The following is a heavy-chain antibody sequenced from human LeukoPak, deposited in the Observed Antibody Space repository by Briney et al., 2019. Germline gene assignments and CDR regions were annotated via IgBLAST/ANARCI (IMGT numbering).Heavy chain of an antibody. Sequence: SVKVSCKASGGTFSSYAISWVRQAPGQGLEWMGGIIPIFGTANYAQKFQGRVTITTDESTSTTYMELSSLRSEDTAVYYCASGVFGQTLDYWGQGTLVTVSS. CDR2: IIPIFGTA. CDR1: GGTFSSYA. D-gene: IGHD3-10*01. J-gene: IGHJ4*02. CDR3: ASGVFGQTLDY. V-gene: IGHV1-69*05.